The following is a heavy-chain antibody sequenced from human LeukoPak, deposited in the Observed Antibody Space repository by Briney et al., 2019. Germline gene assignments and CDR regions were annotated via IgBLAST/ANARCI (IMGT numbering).Heavy chain of an antibody. V-gene: IGHV3-30*02. Sequence: GGSLRLSCAASGFTFSTFGMHWVRQAPGQGLEWVTFIPYDGSNKYYADSVKGRFTISRDNSKNTLYLQMNSLRAEDTAVYYCAKDRVLRFLEWSPNYVDVWGKGATVTVSS. CDR2: IPYDGSNK. CDR3: AKDRVLRFLEWSPNYVDV. CDR1: GFTFSTFG. D-gene: IGHD3-3*01. J-gene: IGHJ6*03.